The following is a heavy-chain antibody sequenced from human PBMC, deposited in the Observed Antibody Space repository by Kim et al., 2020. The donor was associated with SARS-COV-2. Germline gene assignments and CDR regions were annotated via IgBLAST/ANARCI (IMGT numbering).Heavy chain of an antibody. CDR3: VRGGAVTVFADY. D-gene: IGHD1-26*01. V-gene: IGHV3-11*01. Sequence: CADSMKSRFTISRDNADNSLSLQMRNLRVEDSAIYYCVRGGAVTVFADYWGQGTLVSVSS. J-gene: IGHJ4*02.